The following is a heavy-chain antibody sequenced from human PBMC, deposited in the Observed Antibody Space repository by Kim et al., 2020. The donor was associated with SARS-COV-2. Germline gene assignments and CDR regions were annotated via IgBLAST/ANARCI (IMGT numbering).Heavy chain of an antibody. V-gene: IGHV3-15*01. CDR2: IKSKIDGGTA. CDR3: TTGGQYSNNWHIDY. J-gene: IGHJ4*02. D-gene: IGHD6-13*01. CDR1: GFIFNNAW. Sequence: GGSLRLSCAASGFIFNNAWMTWVRQRPGKGLEWVGRIKSKIDGGTADYAAAVKGRITMSRDDSKKTLSLVMDSLKRDDSGVYYCTTGGQYSNNWHIDYWGQGILVTVAS.